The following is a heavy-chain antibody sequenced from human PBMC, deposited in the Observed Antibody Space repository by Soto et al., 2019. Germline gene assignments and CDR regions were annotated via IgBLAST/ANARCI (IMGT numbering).Heavy chain of an antibody. Sequence: SETLSLTCAVYGGSLSDYSWTWIRQPPGRGLEWIGDINHRGGTNYNPSLKSRLSISIDASKNQFSLTVTAVTAADTAVYYCARGARPREQIVVTPATANYFDYWGQGTLVTVSS. CDR3: ARGARPREQIVVTPATANYFDY. D-gene: IGHD2-15*01. CDR1: GGSLSDYS. CDR2: INHRGGT. V-gene: IGHV4-34*01. J-gene: IGHJ4*02.